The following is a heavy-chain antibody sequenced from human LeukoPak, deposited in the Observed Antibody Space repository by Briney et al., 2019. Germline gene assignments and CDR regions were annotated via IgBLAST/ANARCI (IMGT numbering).Heavy chain of an antibody. Sequence: SETLSLTCTVSGGSITSSNNYWGWIRQPPGKGLEWIGSIYYSGNTFHNPSLKSRVSMSVDTSNHQFSLKLTSVTAADTALYYCARVGGDGYNGVLDYWGQGTLVNVSS. J-gene: IGHJ4*02. CDR2: IYYSGNT. V-gene: IGHV4-39*07. D-gene: IGHD5-24*01. CDR1: GGSITSSNNY. CDR3: ARVGGDGYNGVLDY.